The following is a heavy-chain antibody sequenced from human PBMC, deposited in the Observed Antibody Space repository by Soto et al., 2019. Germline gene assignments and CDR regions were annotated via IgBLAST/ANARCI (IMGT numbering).Heavy chain of an antibody. CDR3: AKGGSSSWSFY. V-gene: IGHV3-30*18. J-gene: IGHJ4*02. Sequence: GGSLRLSCAASGFTFSSYGMHWVRQAPGKGLEWVAVISYDGSNKYYADSVKGRFTISRDNSKNTLYLQMNSLRAEDTAVYYCAKGGSSSWSFYWGQGTLVTVSS. CDR2: ISYDGSNK. CDR1: GFTFSSYG. D-gene: IGHD6-13*01.